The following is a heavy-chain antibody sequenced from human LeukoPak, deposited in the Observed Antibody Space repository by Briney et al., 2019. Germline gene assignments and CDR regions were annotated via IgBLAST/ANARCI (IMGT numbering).Heavy chain of an antibody. Sequence: ASVKVSCKASGYTFTSYYMHWVRQAPGQGLEWMGIINPSGGSTSYAQKFQGRVTMTRDTSTSTVYMELSSLRSEDTAVCYCARDLRYCSSTSCPIYYYYYYGMDVWGQGTTVTVSS. D-gene: IGHD2-2*01. J-gene: IGHJ6*02. CDR1: GYTFTSYY. CDR2: INPSGGST. V-gene: IGHV1-46*01. CDR3: ARDLRYCSSTSCPIYYYYYYGMDV.